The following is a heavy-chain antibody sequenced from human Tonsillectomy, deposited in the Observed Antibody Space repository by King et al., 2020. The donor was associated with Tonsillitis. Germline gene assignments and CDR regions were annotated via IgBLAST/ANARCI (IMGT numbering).Heavy chain of an antibody. J-gene: IGHJ4*02. CDR3: ARALSRVAGYFDS. Sequence: QLQESGPGLVKPSETLSLTCTVSGGSLSSYYWSWIRQPPGKGLEWIGYVNYTGSTTYNSSLKSRVTMSVDTSKNQFYLTVSSVSAADTAVYYCARALSRVAGYFDSWGQGTLVTVSS. V-gene: IGHV4-59*01. D-gene: IGHD6-19*01. CDR1: GGSLSSYY. CDR2: VNYTGST.